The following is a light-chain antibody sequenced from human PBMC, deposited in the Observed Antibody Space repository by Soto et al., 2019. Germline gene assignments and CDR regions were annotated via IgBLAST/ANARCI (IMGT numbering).Light chain of an antibody. CDR3: QQYNNWPLT. CDR2: GAS. J-gene: IGKJ4*01. Sequence: ELVMTQSPATLSVSPGGRATLSCRASQSISDTLAWYQQKPGQAPRLLIHGASTRATGIPARFSGSGSGTEFTLTISSLQSEDFAVYYCQQYNNWPLTFGGGTKVGIK. CDR1: QSISDT. V-gene: IGKV3-15*01.